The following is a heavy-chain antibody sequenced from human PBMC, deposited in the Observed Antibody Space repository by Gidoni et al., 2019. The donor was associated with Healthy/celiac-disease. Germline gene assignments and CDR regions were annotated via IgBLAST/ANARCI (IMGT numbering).Heavy chain of an antibody. D-gene: IGHD3-3*01. CDR2: IRYDGSNK. CDR3: AKASSPLRFLVLDAFDI. CDR1: GFTYSSNG. J-gene: IGHJ3*02. V-gene: IGHV3-30*02. Sequence: QVQLGGSGGGVVEPGGYLRLSWAASGFTYSSNGMHWVRQAPGKGLEWVAFIRYDGSNKYYAYSVKCRFTISRDNSKNTLYLQMNILRAADTAVYYCAKASSPLRFLVLDAFDICVQGTMVTVSS.